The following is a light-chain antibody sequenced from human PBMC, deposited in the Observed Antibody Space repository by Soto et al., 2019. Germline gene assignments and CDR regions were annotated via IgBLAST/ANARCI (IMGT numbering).Light chain of an antibody. J-gene: IGKJ4*01. Sequence: DIQMTQSPSSLSASLGDRVTITCRASQGIGGYVAWFQQKPGKVPKLLIYAASALQSGVPSRFSGSGSGTDFTLTISSLQPEDFATYYCQKYNSAPLTFGGGTKVEIK. CDR3: QKYNSAPLT. V-gene: IGKV1-27*01. CDR1: QGIGGY. CDR2: AAS.